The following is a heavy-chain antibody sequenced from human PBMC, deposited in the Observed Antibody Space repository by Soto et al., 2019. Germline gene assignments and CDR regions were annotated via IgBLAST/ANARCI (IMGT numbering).Heavy chain of an antibody. CDR2: INSDGRST. CDR3: ATYYYDSSGYSEYFQH. D-gene: IGHD3-22*01. CDR1: GFTFSGYL. V-gene: IGHV3-74*01. J-gene: IGHJ1*01. Sequence: GVSLRHSCAGSGFTFSGYLVHWVRQAPGKGLVWVSRINSDGRSTSYADFVKGRFTISRDNAKNTLYLQMNSLRAEDTAVYYCATYYYDSSGYSEYFQHWGQGTLVTVSS.